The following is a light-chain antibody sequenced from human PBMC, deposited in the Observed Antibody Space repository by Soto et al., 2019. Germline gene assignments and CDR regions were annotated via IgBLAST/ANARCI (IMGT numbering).Light chain of an antibody. CDR3: QQYNNWPRT. CDR1: QSVSSGY. J-gene: IGKJ1*01. CDR2: SAS. Sequence: IGLTQSPSTLSLSSGERATLSFRASQSVSSGYLAWYQQKPGQAPRLLIHSASTRATGIPDRFSASGTGTDFTLTISRLGPEDFAVYYCQQYNNWPRTFGQGTKVDIK. V-gene: IGKV3-20*01.